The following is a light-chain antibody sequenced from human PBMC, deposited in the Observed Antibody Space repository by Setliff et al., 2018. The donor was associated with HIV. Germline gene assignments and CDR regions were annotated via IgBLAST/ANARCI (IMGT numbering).Light chain of an antibody. J-gene: IGLJ1*01. CDR3: AAWDVSLKIYV. Sequence: QSALTQPLSVSGTPGQRVTISCSGGIYNIGSHTVHWYQQLPGVAPKLLLYSDNRRYTGVPDRFSGSKDDTSASLAINGLQSEDEAEYYCAAWDVSLKIYVFGSGTKVTVL. CDR1: IYNIGSHT. CDR2: SDN. V-gene: IGLV1-44*01.